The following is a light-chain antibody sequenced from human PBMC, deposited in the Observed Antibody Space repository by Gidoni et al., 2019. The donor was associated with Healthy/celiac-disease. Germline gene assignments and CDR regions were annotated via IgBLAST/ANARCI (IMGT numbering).Light chain of an antibody. CDR1: QSVSSS. J-gene: IGKJ4*01. CDR3: QQYKNWPFT. Sequence: IVMTQSPATLSVSTGERATLSCRASQSVSSSLAWYQQKAGQAPRLLIYAASTRATGIPATFSGSGSGTEFTLTISSLQSEDLAIYYCQQYKNWPFTFGGETKVEIK. CDR2: AAS. V-gene: IGKV3-15*01.